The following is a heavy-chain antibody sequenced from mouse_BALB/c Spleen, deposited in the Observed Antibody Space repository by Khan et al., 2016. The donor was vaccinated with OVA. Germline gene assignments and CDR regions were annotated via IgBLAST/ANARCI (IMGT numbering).Heavy chain of an antibody. J-gene: IGHJ2*01. V-gene: IGHV3-2*02. CDR2: ISYSGST. CDR1: GYSITSGYG. D-gene: IGHD1-2*01. CDR3: VRTARIKY. Sequence: EVQLVESAPGLVKPSQSLSLTCTVTGYSITSGYGWNWIRQFPGNKLEWMGYISYSGSTNYNPSLKSRISITRDTSKNQLFLQLNSVTTEDTATYYCVRTARIKYWGQGTTLTVSS.